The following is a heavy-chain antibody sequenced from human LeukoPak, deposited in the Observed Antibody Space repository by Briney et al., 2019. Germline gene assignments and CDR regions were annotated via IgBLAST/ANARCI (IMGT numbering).Heavy chain of an antibody. CDR1: GFSLRTSGVG. V-gene: IGHV2-5*02. CDR2: IYWDDDK. Sequence: SGPTLVNPTQTLTLTCTFSGFSLRTSGVGVGWIRQPPGKALEWLALIYWDDDKRYSPSLKSRLTITKYTSKSQVVLTMTNMDPVDTPTYYCARDYYGSGSYSYYFDYWGQGTLVTVSS. CDR3: ARDYYGSGSYSYYFDY. J-gene: IGHJ4*02. D-gene: IGHD3-10*01.